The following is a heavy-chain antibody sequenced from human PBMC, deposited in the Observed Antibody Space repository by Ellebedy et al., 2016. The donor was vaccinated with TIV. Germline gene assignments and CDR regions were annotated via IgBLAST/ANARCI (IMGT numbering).Heavy chain of an antibody. V-gene: IGHV1-69*13. CDR1: GGTFSRYA. CDR3: AKDLGDYFSSRSGGMDV. Sequence: AASVKVSCKASGGTFSRYALNWVRQAPGQGLEWMGGIIPSLGTPVYAQKFQGRVTIIEDESTSPVDIEVSSLRFEDTAVYYCAKDLGDYFSSRSGGMDVWGQGTTVTVSS. D-gene: IGHD3-10*01. CDR2: IIPSLGTP. J-gene: IGHJ6*02.